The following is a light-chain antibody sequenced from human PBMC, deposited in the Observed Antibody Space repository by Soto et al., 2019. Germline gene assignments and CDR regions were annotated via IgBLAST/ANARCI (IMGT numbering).Light chain of an antibody. Sequence: DIQMTQSPSTLSASVGDRVTITCRASQSISSWLAWYRQKPGKAPKLLIYDASSFESGVPSRFSGSGSGTEFTLTISSLQPDDFATYYCQQYKSYWTFGQGTKVDIK. CDR3: QQYKSYWT. CDR2: DAS. V-gene: IGKV1-5*01. J-gene: IGKJ1*01. CDR1: QSISSW.